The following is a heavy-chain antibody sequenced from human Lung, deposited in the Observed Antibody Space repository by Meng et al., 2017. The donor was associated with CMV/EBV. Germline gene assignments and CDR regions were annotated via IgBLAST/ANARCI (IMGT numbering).Heavy chain of an antibody. V-gene: IGHV3-30-3*01. J-gene: IGHJ6*02. CDR2: ISYDGGKQ. D-gene: IGHD6-6*01. CDR1: GFTFSRHP. Sequence: GESLKISCAASGFTFSRHPMHWVRQAPGKGLEWVAVISYDGGKQYYADSVRGRFTTSRDNSKNILYLQMNSLRAEDTAVYYCARDGRIAGRNWFYGMDVWGQGTTVTVSS. CDR3: ARDGRIAGRNWFYGMDV.